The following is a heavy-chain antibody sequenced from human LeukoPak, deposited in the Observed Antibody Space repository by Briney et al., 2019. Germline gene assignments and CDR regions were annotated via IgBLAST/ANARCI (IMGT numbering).Heavy chain of an antibody. CDR1: GGSISSYY. V-gene: IGHV4-4*07. D-gene: IGHD5-24*01. CDR2: IYTSGST. J-gene: IGHJ3*02. CDR3: ARESGYTKGDAFDI. Sequence: SVTLSLTCTVSGGSISSYYWSWIRQPAWKGLEWIGRIYTSGSTNYNPSLKSRVTISVDTSKNQFSLKLSSVTAADTAVYYCARESGYTKGDAFDIWGQGTMVTVSS.